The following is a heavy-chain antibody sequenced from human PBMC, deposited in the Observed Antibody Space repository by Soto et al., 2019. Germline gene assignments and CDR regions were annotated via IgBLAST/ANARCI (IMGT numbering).Heavy chain of an antibody. CDR2: IYSGGST. CDR1: GFTVSSNY. D-gene: IGHD3-22*01. J-gene: IGHJ3*02. V-gene: IGHV3-53*01. Sequence: HPGGSLRLSCAASGFTVSSNYMSWVRQAPGKGLEWVSVIYSGGSTYYADSVKGRFTISRDNSKNTLYLQMNSLRAEDTAVYYCARGYDSSGFLSRGAFDIWGQGTMVTVSS. CDR3: ARGYDSSGFLSRGAFDI.